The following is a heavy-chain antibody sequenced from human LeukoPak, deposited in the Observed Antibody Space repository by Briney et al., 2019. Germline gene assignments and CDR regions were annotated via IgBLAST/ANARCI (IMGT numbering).Heavy chain of an antibody. J-gene: IGHJ4*02. CDR3: ARALDTAIVTGPGGFGGY. Sequence: GGSLRLSCAASGLTFSGYWMHWVRQAPGKGLVWVSRINSDGSTTTYADSVKGRFTISRDNAKKTLYLQMNSLRVEDTAVYYCARALDTAIVTGPGGFGGYWGQGTLVTVSS. V-gene: IGHV3-74*01. CDR1: GLTFSGYW. CDR2: INSDGSTT. D-gene: IGHD5-18*01.